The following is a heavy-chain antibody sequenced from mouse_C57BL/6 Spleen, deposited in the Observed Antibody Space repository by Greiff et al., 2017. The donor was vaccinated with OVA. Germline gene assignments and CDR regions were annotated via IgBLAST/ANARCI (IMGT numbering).Heavy chain of an antibody. CDR1: GFTFSDYG. D-gene: IGHD1-1*01. CDR3: ARRDYYGSGDFDY. V-gene: IGHV5-17*01. CDR2: ISSGSSTI. J-gene: IGHJ2*01. Sequence: EVKLVESGGGLVKPGGSLKLSCAASGFTFSDYGMHWVRQAPEKGLEWVAYISSGSSTIYYADTVKGRFTISRDNAKNTLFLQMTSLRSEDTAMYYCARRDYYGSGDFDYWGQGTTLTVSS.